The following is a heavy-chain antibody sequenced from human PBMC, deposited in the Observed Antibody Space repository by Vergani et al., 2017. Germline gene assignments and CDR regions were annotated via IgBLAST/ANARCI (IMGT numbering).Heavy chain of an antibody. CDR3: ARHCSRTSCYRPKDYYYYMDV. V-gene: IGHV1-69*01. Sequence: QVQLVQSGAEVKKPGSSVKVSCKASGGTFSSYAISWVRQAPGQGLEWMGGIIPIFGTANYAQKFQGRVTITADESTSTAYMELSSLRSEDTAVYYCARHCSRTSCYRPKDYYYYMDVWGKGTTVTVSS. CDR2: IIPIFGTA. J-gene: IGHJ6*03. CDR1: GGTFSSYA. D-gene: IGHD2-2*02.